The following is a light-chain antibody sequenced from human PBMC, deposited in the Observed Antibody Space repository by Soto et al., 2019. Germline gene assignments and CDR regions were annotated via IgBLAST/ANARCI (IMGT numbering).Light chain of an antibody. Sequence: DIQMTQSPSTLSASVGDRVTITCRASQSIGRWLAWYQQIPGKAPKLLIYDASSLESGVPSRFSGSGSGTEFTLTISSLQPADFATYYCQQYNSHLLTFGGGTKVEIK. CDR1: QSIGRW. CDR2: DAS. V-gene: IGKV1-5*01. J-gene: IGKJ4*01. CDR3: QQYNSHLLT.